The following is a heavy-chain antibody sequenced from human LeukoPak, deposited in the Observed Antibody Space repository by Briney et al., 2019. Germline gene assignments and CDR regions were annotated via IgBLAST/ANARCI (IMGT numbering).Heavy chain of an antibody. V-gene: IGHV3-21*01. D-gene: IGHD4-23*01. CDR1: GFTFSSYS. J-gene: IGHJ4*02. CDR3: AREDYGGNSGDPFDY. Sequence: GGSLRLSCTAPGFTFSSYSMNWVRQAPGKGLEWVSSISSSSSYIYYADSVKGRFTISRDNAKNSLYLQMNSLRAEDTAVYYCAREDYGGNSGDPFDYWGQGTLVTVSS. CDR2: ISSSSSYI.